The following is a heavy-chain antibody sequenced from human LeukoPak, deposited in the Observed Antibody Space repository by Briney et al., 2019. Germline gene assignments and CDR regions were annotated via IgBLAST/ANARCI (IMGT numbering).Heavy chain of an antibody. V-gene: IGHV4-34*01. CDR1: GGXFTGLY. CDR3: LVAAAALGSQH. CDR2: INHSGST. D-gene: IGHD6-13*01. J-gene: IGHJ1*01. Sequence: SETLSLTCAVNGGXFTGLYCNWIRQPPGKGLERIGEINHSGSTSYNPSLKSRATISVDTSRNQFSLKLSSMTAADTAVYYCLVAAAALGSQHWGQGTLVTVSS.